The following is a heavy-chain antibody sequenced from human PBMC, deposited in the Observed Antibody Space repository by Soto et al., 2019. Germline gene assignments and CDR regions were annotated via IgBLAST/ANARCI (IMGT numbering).Heavy chain of an antibody. Sequence: NPSETLSLTCTVSGGSISSTSYYWGWVRQPPEKGLEWIGAISYGGSTYHNPSLRSRVTIFVDTSKSQFSLDLTSVTAADTAVYYCARHRRETGTYAQPLDYWGQGTLVTVSS. V-gene: IGHV4-39*01. CDR1: GGSISSTSYY. CDR2: ISYGGST. J-gene: IGHJ4*02. D-gene: IGHD1-1*01. CDR3: ARHRRETGTYAQPLDY.